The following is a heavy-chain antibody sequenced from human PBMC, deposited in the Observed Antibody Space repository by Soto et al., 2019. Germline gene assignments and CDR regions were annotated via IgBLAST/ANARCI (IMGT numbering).Heavy chain of an antibody. CDR1: GFTFSSYN. J-gene: IGHJ3*02. D-gene: IGHD1-1*01. CDR3: AELNINAFDI. V-gene: IGHV3-21*01. Sequence: EVQLVESGGGLVKPGGSLRLSCAASGFTFSSYNMNWVRQAPGKGLEWVSSISSSSSYIYYADSVKGRFTISRDNAKNSLYLQMNSLRAEDTAVYYCAELNINAFDIWGQGTMVTVSS. CDR2: ISSSSSYI.